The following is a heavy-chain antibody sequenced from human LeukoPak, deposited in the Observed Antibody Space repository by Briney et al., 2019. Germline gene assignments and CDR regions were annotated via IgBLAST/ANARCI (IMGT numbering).Heavy chain of an antibody. CDR3: AKDRSGIHYYYYYMDV. D-gene: IGHD1-26*01. J-gene: IGHJ6*03. CDR2: IIPILGIA. V-gene: IGHV1-69*04. Sequence: SVKVSCKASGGTFSSYAISWVRQAPGQGLEWMGRIIPILGIANYAQKFQGRVTITADKSTSTAYMELSSLRSEDTAVYYCAKDRSGIHYYYYYMDVWGKGTTVTAPS. CDR1: GGTFSSYA.